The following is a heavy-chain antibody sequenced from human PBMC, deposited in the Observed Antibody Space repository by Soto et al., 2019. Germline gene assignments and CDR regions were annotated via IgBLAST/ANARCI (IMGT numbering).Heavy chain of an antibody. CDR3: AIGRDGYNYGDY. D-gene: IGHD5-12*01. J-gene: IGHJ4*02. V-gene: IGHV1-69*02. CDR1: GGTFSSYT. CDR2: IIPILGIA. Sequence: QVQLVQSGAAVKKPGSSVKVSCKASGGTFSSYTISWVRQAPGQGLEWMGRIIPILGIANYAQKFQGRVTITADKSTSTAYMELSSLRSEDTAVYYCAIGRDGYNYGDYWGQGTLVTVSS.